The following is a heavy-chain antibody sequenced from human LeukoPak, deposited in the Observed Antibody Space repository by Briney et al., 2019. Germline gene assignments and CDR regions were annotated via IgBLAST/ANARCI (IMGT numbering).Heavy chain of an antibody. CDR1: GFTFSSYW. CDR3: ARDRYITRSWGYDFDY. J-gene: IGHJ4*02. D-gene: IGHD6-13*01. Sequence: GSLRLSCAVSGFTFSSYWMSWVRQAPGKGLEWVANIKQDGSEKYYVDSVKGRFTISRDNAKNSLYLQMNTLRAEDTAVYYCARDRYITRSWGYDFDYWGRGILVTVSS. V-gene: IGHV3-7*01. CDR2: IKQDGSEK.